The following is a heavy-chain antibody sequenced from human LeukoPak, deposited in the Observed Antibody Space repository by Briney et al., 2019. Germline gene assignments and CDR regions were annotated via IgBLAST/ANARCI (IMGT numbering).Heavy chain of an antibody. J-gene: IGHJ5*02. CDR1: GYTFTGYY. D-gene: IGHD5-12*01. V-gene: IGHV1-2*06. CDR2: INPNSGGT. Sequence: ASVKVSCKASGYTFTGYYMHWVRQAPGHGLECMGRINPNSGGTEYAQKFQGRVTMTRDTSISTAYMELSRLRSDDTAVYYCAGESGYSGYDAWFDPWGQGTLVIVSS. CDR3: AGESGYSGYDAWFDP.